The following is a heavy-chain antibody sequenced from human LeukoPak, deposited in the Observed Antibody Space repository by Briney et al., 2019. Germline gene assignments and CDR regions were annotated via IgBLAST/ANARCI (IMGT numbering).Heavy chain of an antibody. V-gene: IGHV4-59*01. CDR1: GGXLSXXX. J-gene: IGHJ6*02. CDR2: MYYSGTT. D-gene: IGHD1-1*01. Sequence: SETLSLTCTVSGGXLSXXXXXWGXXXPXKXXGXIGXMYYSGTTNYNPSLRSRVTVSVDTSKNQFSLRLSSVTSADTAVYYCARESNFTPYHYGMDVWGQGTTVTVCS. CDR3: ARESNFTPYHYGMDV.